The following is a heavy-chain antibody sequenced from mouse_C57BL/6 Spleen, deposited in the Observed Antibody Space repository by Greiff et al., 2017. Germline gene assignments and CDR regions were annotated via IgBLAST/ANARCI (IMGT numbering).Heavy chain of an antibody. CDR3: ANYGFAY. CDR1: GYTFTIYW. D-gene: IGHD1-2*01. Sequence: QVQLKQSGAELVKPGASVKLSCKASGYTFTIYWMQWVKQRPGPGLEWIGEIDPSDSYTNYNQKFKGKATLTVDTSSSTAYMQLSALTSEDSAVYYCANYGFAYWGQGTLVTVSA. CDR2: IDPSDSYT. V-gene: IGHV1-50*01. J-gene: IGHJ3*01.